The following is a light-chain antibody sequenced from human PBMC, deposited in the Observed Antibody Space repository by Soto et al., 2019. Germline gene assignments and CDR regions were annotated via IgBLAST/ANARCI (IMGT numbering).Light chain of an antibody. Sequence: QSVLTQPPSVSGAPGQRVTISCTGSSSXIXAGYDVHWYQQLPGTAPKLLIYGNSNRPSGVPDRFSGSKSGTSASLAITGLQAEDEADYYCQSYDSSLSGFYVFGTGTKLTVL. CDR1: SSXIXAGYD. J-gene: IGLJ1*01. CDR2: GNS. CDR3: QSYDSSLSGFYV. V-gene: IGLV1-40*01.